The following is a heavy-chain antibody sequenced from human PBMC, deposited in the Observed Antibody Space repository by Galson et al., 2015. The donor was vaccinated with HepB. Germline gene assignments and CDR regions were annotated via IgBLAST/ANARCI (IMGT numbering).Heavy chain of an antibody. CDR2: FSSNGGST. J-gene: IGHJ4*02. V-gene: IGHV3-64D*06. Sequence: SLRLSCAASGFTFSSYAMHWVRQAPGKGLEYVSAFSSNGGSTYYADSVKGRFTISRDNSKNTLYLQMSSLRAEDTAVYYCVKDHYYYDSSGYYYAGYYFDYWGQGTLVTVSS. CDR3: VKDHYYYDSSGYYYAGYYFDY. D-gene: IGHD3-22*01. CDR1: GFTFSSYA.